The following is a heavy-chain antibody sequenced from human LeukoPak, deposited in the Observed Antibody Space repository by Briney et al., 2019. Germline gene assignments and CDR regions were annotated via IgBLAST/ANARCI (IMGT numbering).Heavy chain of an antibody. Sequence: SETLSLTCTVSGGSISSYYWSWIRQPPGKELEWIGFIYYSGSTNYNPSLKSRVTISVDTSKNQFSLKLSSVTAADTAVYYCARGRDLLWFGELGGYWGQGTLVTVSS. D-gene: IGHD3-10*01. CDR1: GGSISSYY. V-gene: IGHV4-59*12. CDR2: IYYSGST. CDR3: ARGRDLLWFGELGGY. J-gene: IGHJ4*02.